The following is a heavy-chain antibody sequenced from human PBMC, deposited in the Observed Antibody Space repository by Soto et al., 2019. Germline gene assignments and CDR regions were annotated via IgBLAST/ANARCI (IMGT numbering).Heavy chain of an antibody. CDR1: GFTFRNLV. V-gene: IGHV3-23*01. D-gene: IGHD2-21*01. CDR2: IRGTGGET. CDR3: AQDRGWGVVSPSHDY. J-gene: IGHJ4*02. Sequence: EVQLLESGGGMVQPGGSLRFSCAASGFTFRNLVMSWVRQAPGKGLEWVSAIRGTGGETFYADSVKVRFTISRDNSKNTLYLQMNSLRDEDTALYFCAQDRGWGVVSPSHDYWGQGTLVTVSS.